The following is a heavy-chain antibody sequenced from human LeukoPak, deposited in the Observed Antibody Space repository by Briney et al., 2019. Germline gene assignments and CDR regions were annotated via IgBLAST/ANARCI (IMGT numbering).Heavy chain of an antibody. CDR2: ISSSGSTI. Sequence: GGSLRLSCAASGFTFSDYYMSWIRQAPGKGLEWVSYISSSGSTIYYADSVKARFTISRDNAKNSLYLQMNSLRAEDTAVYYCARETSLASSSWYNWFDPWGQGTLVTVSS. CDR3: ARETSLASSSWYNWFDP. D-gene: IGHD6-13*01. V-gene: IGHV3-11*01. CDR1: GFTFSDYY. J-gene: IGHJ5*02.